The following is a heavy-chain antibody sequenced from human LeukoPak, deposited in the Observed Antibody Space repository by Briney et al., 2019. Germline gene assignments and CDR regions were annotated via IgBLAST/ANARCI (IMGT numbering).Heavy chain of an antibody. Sequence: GASVKVSCQASGGTFSSYAISWVRQAPGQGREWMGGIIPIFGTANYAQKFQGRVTITADESTRTAYMELSSLSSEATAVYYCALARGVDTAMVFDYWGQGTLVTVSS. V-gene: IGHV1-69*13. CDR2: IIPIFGTA. J-gene: IGHJ4*02. CDR3: ALARGVDTAMVFDY. CDR1: GGTFSSYA. D-gene: IGHD5-18*01.